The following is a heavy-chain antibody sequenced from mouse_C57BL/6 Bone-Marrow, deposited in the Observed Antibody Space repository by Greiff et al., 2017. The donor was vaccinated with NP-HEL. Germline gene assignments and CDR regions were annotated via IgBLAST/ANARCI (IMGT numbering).Heavy chain of an antibody. CDR3: ARMGYGPWFAY. CDR1: GYTFTSYW. D-gene: IGHD1-1*01. V-gene: IGHV1-55*01. CDR2: IYPGSGST. J-gene: IGHJ3*01. Sequence: VQLQHPGAELVKPGASVKMSCKASGYTFTSYWITWVKQRPGQGLEWIGDIYPGSGSTNYNEKFKSKATLTVYTSSSTAYMQLSSLTSEDSAVYYCARMGYGPWFAYWGQGTLVTVSS.